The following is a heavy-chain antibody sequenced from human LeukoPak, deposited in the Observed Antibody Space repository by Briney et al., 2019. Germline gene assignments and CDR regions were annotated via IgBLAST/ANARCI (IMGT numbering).Heavy chain of an antibody. CDR3: ARDTSYSALDY. J-gene: IGHJ4*02. CDR1: GFTVSSNY. CDR2: IYSGGST. D-gene: IGHD2/OR15-2a*01. V-gene: IGHV3-66*01. Sequence: GGSLRLSCAASGFTVSSNYMSWVRQAPGKGLEWVSVIYSGGSTYYADSVKGRFTISRDNSKNTLYLQMNSLRAEDTAVYYCARDTSYSALDYWGQGTLVTVSS.